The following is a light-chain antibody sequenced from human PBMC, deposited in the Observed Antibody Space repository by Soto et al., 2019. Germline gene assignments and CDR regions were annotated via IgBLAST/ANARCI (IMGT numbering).Light chain of an antibody. CDR2: NAS. CDR1: QSVSSY. CDR3: QQRSDWPIT. J-gene: IGKJ5*01. Sequence: EIVLTQSPATLSLSPGERATLSCRASQSVSSYLVWYQQKPGQAPRLLIYNASNRATGIPARFSGSGSGTDFTLTSSSLEPEECAVYYCQQRSDWPITFGQGTRLEIK. V-gene: IGKV3-11*01.